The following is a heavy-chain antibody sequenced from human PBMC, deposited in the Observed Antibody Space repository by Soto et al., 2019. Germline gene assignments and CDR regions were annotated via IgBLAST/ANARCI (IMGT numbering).Heavy chain of an antibody. CDR1: GFSLSTSGVG. Sequence: QITLKESGPTLVKPTQTLTLTCTFSGFSLSTSGVGVGWIRQPPGKALEWLALIYWNDDKRYSPSLKSRLTISKDTSKNQEVLTMTNMDPVDTATYFCAHSPPPRAAAGTGWFDPWGQGTLVTVSS. J-gene: IGHJ5*02. V-gene: IGHV2-5*01. CDR2: IYWNDDK. CDR3: AHSPPPRAAAGTGWFDP. D-gene: IGHD6-13*01.